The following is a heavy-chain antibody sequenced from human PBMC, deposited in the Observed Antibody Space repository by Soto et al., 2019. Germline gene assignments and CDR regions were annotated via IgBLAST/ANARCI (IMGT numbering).Heavy chain of an antibody. D-gene: IGHD6-13*01. Sequence: QVQLVESGGGVVPPGRSLRLSCAASGFTFSSYGINWVRQAPGQGLEWVAVISSDGSNKYYADSVKGRFSISRDNSNNALDLQMNSLRAEDTAVYYCAKRYSSGWYYFVSWGQGTLVTVSS. V-gene: IGHV3-30*18. CDR2: ISSDGSNK. CDR3: AKRYSSGWYYFVS. J-gene: IGHJ4*02. CDR1: GFTFSSYG.